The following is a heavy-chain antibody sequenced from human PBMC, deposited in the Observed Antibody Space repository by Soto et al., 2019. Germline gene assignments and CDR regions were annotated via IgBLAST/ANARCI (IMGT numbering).Heavy chain of an antibody. CDR1: GFTFSSYW. Sequence: GESLKISCAASGFTFSSYWMSWVRQAPGKGLEWVANIKQDGSEKYYVDSVKGGFTISRDNAKNSLYLQMNSLRAEDAAVYYCARVSTRYCSGGSCFDYWGQGTLVTVSS. V-gene: IGHV3-7*03. CDR2: IKQDGSEK. D-gene: IGHD2-15*01. CDR3: ARVSTRYCSGGSCFDY. J-gene: IGHJ4*02.